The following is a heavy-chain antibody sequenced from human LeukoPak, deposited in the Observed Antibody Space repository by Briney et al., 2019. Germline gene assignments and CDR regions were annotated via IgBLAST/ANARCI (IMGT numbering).Heavy chain of an antibody. CDR1: GFTFSSYS. CDR2: ISSSSSYI. D-gene: IGHD3-16*01. V-gene: IGHV3-21*01. J-gene: IGHJ6*02. CDR3: ARDSVSALGGSYYYYYYGMDV. Sequence: PGGSLRLSCAASGFTFSSYSMNWVRQAPGKGLEWVSSISSSSSYIYYADSVKGRFTISRDNAKNSLYLQMNSLRAEDTAVYYCARDSVSALGGSYYYYYYGMDVWGQGTTVTVSS.